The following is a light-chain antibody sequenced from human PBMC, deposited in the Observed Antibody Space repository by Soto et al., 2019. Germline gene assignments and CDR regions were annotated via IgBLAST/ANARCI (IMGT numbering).Light chain of an antibody. CDR3: QQYGSSPRT. J-gene: IGKJ1*01. CDR1: QSVSSY. V-gene: IGKV3-20*01. Sequence: EMVLTQSRATLSFSPAKRATLSCRASQSVSSYLDWYQQKPGQAPRLLIYDASRMDTGIPDRFSGSGSGTDFTLTISRLEPEDFAVYYCQQYGSSPRTFGQGTKVDIK. CDR2: DAS.